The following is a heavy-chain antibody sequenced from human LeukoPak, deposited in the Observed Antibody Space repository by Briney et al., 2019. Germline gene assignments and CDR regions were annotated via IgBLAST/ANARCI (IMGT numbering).Heavy chain of an antibody. D-gene: IGHD2-21*02. J-gene: IGHJ6*03. CDR2: IYSSGST. Sequence: GGSLRLSCAASGFTVSVNYMSWVRQAPGKGLEWVSVIYSSGSTYYADSVKGRFTISRDNSKNTVYLQMNSLRAEDTAVYYCAVTWNYYYSMDVWGKGATVTISS. V-gene: IGHV3-53*01. CDR3: AVTWNYYYSMDV. CDR1: GFTVSVNY.